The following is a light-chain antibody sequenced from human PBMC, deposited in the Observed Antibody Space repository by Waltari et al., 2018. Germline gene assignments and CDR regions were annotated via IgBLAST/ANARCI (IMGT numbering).Light chain of an antibody. Sequence: IVMTQSPAPLAVSLGGRASINCKSSQSVLYSSNNRNYLAWYQQKPGQPPKLLIYWASTRESGVPDRFSGSGSGTDFTLTISSLQAEDVAVYYCQQYYTTPHFGQGTRLEIK. J-gene: IGKJ5*01. CDR2: WAS. V-gene: IGKV4-1*01. CDR3: QQYYTTPH. CDR1: QSVLYSSNNRNY.